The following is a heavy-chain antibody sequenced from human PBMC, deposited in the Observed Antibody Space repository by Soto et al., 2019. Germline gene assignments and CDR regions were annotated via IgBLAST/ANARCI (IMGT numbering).Heavy chain of an antibody. V-gene: IGHV1-69*06. Sequence: SVKVSCKASGVTFNSYTINWVRQAPGRGLEWVGQVVPMYDSVNYAENFQGIVTITSDKSTKKAYMEMTSIRSEDTAIYFCESWRSYSGSYCFDYWGQGTLVTVSS. J-gene: IGHJ4*02. CDR1: GVTFNSYT. D-gene: IGHD1-26*01. CDR2: VVPMYDSV. CDR3: ESWRSYSGSYCFDY.